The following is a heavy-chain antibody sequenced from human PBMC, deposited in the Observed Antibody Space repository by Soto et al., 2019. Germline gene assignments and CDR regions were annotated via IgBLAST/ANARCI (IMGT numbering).Heavy chain of an antibody. CDR3: AREGSGYNL. Sequence: SVKVSCKASGGSFSSFGISWVRQAPGQGLEWTGGIIPVFGRPNYAQRFRGRLTITADESANTVYLELIDLRSEDTAVYYCAREGSGYNLWGQGTQVTVSS. J-gene: IGHJ1*01. CDR2: IIPVFGRP. V-gene: IGHV1-69*13. D-gene: IGHD5-12*01. CDR1: GGSFSSFG.